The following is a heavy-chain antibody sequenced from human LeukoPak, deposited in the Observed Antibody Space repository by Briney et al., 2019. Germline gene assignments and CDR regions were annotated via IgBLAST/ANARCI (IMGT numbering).Heavy chain of an antibody. CDR1: GYTFTSCG. D-gene: IGHD3-22*01. Sequence: ASVKVSCKASGYTFTSCGISWVRQAPGQGLEWMGWISAYNGNTNYAQKLQGRVTMTTDTSTSTAYMELRSLRSDDTAVYYCARSGAYYYDSSGYYAVGYWGQGTLVTVSS. V-gene: IGHV1-18*01. CDR3: ARSGAYYYDSSGYYAVGY. CDR2: ISAYNGNT. J-gene: IGHJ4*02.